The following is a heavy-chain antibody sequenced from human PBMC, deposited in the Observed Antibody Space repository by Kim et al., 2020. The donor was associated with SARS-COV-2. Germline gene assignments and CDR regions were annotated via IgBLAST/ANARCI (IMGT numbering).Heavy chain of an antibody. V-gene: IGHV4-39*01. CDR1: GGSLSSSSYY. Sequence: SETLSLTCTVSGGSLSSSSYYWGWIRQPPGNGLEWIGTAYYIGNTYYNPSLKSRVTISVDTSKNQFSLKLGSVTAADTAVYYCARHHRYSSGCYFAFYY. J-gene: IGHJ6*01. CDR2: AYYIGNT. CDR3: ARHHRYSSGCYFAFYY. D-gene: IGHD6-19*01.